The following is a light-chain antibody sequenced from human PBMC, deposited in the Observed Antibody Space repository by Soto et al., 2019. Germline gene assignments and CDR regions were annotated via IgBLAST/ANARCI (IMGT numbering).Light chain of an antibody. CDR3: QNYHSPPWT. Sequence: IQMTQSPSTLSASVGGRVTITCRASQAISNFLAWYQQKPGKVPKLLMYGASTLPSGVPSRFSGSGSGTDFTLTISSLQPEDVATYYCQNYHSPPWTFGQGTKVEIK. J-gene: IGKJ1*01. V-gene: IGKV1-27*01. CDR2: GAS. CDR1: QAISNF.